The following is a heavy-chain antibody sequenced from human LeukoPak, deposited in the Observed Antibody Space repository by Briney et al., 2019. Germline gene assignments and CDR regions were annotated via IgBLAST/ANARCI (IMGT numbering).Heavy chain of an antibody. V-gene: IGHV1-46*01. J-gene: IGHJ4*02. CDR2: INPSGGSA. D-gene: IGHD3-10*01. CDR3: ARVQGGSGYYGTLDY. CDR1: GYTFTSYY. Sequence: ASVKVSCKASGYTFTSYYMHWVRQAPGQGLEWMGIINPSGGSASYAQKLQGRVTMTRDTSTSTVYMELSSLRSEDTAVYYCARVQGGSGYYGTLDYWGQGTLVTVSS.